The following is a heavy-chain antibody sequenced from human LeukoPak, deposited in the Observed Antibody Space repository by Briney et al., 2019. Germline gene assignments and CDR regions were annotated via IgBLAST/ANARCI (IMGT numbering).Heavy chain of an antibody. J-gene: IGHJ6*03. CDR1: EFTVSRNY. D-gene: IGHD2-21*01. Sequence: GGSLRLSCTASEFTVSRNYMLWVPQAAGKGLEWVSLIFSNGDTHYADSVKGRFTISRDTSKNTVSLQMNSLRDDDTALYRCAREAYCAGPSCFAVNYMDVWGKGTTVAVS. CDR3: AREAYCAGPSCFAVNYMDV. CDR2: IFSNGDT. V-gene: IGHV3-53*01.